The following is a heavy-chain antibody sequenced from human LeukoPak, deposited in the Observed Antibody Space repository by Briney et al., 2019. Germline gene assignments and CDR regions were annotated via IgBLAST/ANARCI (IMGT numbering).Heavy chain of an antibody. CDR1: GASISSYY. V-gene: IGHV4-59*01. CDR2: IYYSGTT. J-gene: IGHJ4*02. D-gene: IGHD3-22*01. CDR3: SSYDSSGRTDY. Sequence: PSETLSLTCGVSGASISSYYWSWIRQPPGKGLEWIGYIYYSGTTHYNPSLKSRVTISVDMSKNHFSLNLRSVTAADTAVYYCSSYDSSGRTDYWGQGTLVTVSS.